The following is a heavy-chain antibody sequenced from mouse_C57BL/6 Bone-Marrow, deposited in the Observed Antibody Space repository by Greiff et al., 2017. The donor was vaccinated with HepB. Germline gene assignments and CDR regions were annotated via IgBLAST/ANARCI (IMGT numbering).Heavy chain of an antibody. J-gene: IGHJ2*01. D-gene: IGHD1-1*01. CDR2: INPSSGYT. CDR3: ARKATTDPLYFDY. V-gene: IGHV1-7*01. Sequence: VQVVESGAELVKPGASVKLSCKASGYTFTSYWMHWVKQRPGQGLEWIGYINPSSGYTKYNQKFKDKATLTADKSSSTAYMQLSSLTYEDSAVYYCARKATTDPLYFDYWGQGTTLTVSS. CDR1: GYTFTSYW.